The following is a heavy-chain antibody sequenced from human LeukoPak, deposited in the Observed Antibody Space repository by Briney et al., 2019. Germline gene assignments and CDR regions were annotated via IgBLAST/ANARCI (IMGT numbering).Heavy chain of an antibody. CDR1: GGSVSSSSYY. CDR3: ARVTTGYYYNMDV. J-gene: IGHJ6*02. Sequence: KPSETLSLTCTVSGGSVSSSSYYWGWIRQPPGRGLEWIGSIYYSGSTHYNPSLKSRVTISVDTSKNQFSLKLSSVTAADTAIYYCARVTTGYYYNMDVWGQGTTVTVSS. CDR2: IYYSGST. D-gene: IGHD1-14*01. V-gene: IGHV4-39*07.